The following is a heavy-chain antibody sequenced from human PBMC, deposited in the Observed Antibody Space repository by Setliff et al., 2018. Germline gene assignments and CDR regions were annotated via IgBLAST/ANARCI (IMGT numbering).Heavy chain of an antibody. J-gene: IGHJ3*02. Sequence: SVKVSCKTSGGTFRNECIIWVRQAPGQGLEWMGGIIPILGVVNYAQKFQGRVTITADESTSTAYMELSSLRSEDTAVYYCARDRAYYDILTGYYTHDAFDIWGQGTMVTVSS. CDR2: IIPILGVV. D-gene: IGHD3-9*01. CDR3: ARDRAYYDILTGYYTHDAFDI. CDR1: GGTFRNEC. V-gene: IGHV1-69*10.